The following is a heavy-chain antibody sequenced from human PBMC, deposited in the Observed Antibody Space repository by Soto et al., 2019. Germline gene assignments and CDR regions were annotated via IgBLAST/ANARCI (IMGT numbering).Heavy chain of an antibody. CDR1: GYNFTSYG. CDR3: AGYLPEALGAFDS. J-gene: IGHJ3*02. CDR2: IDTHNGNT. D-gene: IGHD3-9*01. Sequence: VQLEQSGPELKKPGASVRVSCKASGYNFTSYGITWLRQAPGQGLEWMAWIDTHNGNTNHAYRLQARVTITTDTSTPTAYMELRGLRSDDTAVYCCAGYLPEALGAFDSWGQGTMVTVSS. V-gene: IGHV1-18*01.